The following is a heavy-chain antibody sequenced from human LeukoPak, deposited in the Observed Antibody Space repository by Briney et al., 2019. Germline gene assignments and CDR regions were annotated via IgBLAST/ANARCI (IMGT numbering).Heavy chain of an antibody. V-gene: IGHV1-8*02. D-gene: IGHD3-10*01. Sequence: GASVKVSCKASGYTFTSYGISWVRQAPGQGLEWMGWMNPNSGNTGYAQKFQGRVTMTRNTSISTAYMELSSLRSEDTAVYYCANAQGSGSYHFDYWGQGTLVTVSS. CDR3: ANAQGSGSYHFDY. CDR2: MNPNSGNT. J-gene: IGHJ4*02. CDR1: GYTFTSYG.